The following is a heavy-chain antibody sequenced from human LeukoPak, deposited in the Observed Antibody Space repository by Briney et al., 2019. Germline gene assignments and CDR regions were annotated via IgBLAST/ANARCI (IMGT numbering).Heavy chain of an antibody. J-gene: IGHJ5*02. D-gene: IGHD2-15*01. Sequence: AGGSLRLSCAASGFTFNTYGMNWVRQAPGKGLEWVSAISGSGGSTYYADSVKGRFTISRDNAKNSLYLQMNSLRAEDTAVYYCARGLHGVGWFDPWGQGTLVTVSS. CDR1: GFTFNTYG. CDR3: ARGLHGVGWFDP. CDR2: ISGSGGST. V-gene: IGHV3-23*01.